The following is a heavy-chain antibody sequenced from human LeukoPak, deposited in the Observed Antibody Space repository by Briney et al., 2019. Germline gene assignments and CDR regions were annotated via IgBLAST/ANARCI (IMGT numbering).Heavy chain of an antibody. CDR1: GGSFTSTNW. CDR2: CHLDGRT. V-gene: IGHV4-4*02. D-gene: IGHD6-25*01. Sequence: SETLSLTCDVSGGSFTSTNWWTWFRQPPGKGLEWIGECHLDGRTNYNPSLKSRLVMSADLPENHISLKLTSVTAADTAVYYCAREGGFYRPLDYSGQGTLVTVSS. CDR3: AREGGFYRPLDY. J-gene: IGHJ4*02.